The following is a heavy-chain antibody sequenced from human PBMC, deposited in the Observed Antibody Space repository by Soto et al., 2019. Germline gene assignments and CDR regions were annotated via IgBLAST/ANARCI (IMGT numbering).Heavy chain of an antibody. CDR1: GFTVSSNY. CDR3: ARYRQVRDTAMVTLGSYYYYYMDV. V-gene: IGHV3-53*04. CDR2: IYSGGST. J-gene: IGHJ6*03. D-gene: IGHD5-18*01. Sequence: GGSLRLSCAASGFTVSSNYMSWVRQAPGKGLEWVSVIYSGGSTYYADSVKGRFTISRHNSKNTLYLQMNSLRAEDTAVYYCARYRQVRDTAMVTLGSYYYYYMDVWGKGTTVTVSS.